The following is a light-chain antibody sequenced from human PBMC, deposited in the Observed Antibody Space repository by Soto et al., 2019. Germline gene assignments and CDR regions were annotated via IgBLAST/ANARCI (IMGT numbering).Light chain of an antibody. CDR1: SSDVGGYNY. CDR2: EVS. Sequence: QSALTQPPSASGSPGQSVTISCTGTSSDVGGYNYVSWYQQHPGKAPKLMIYEVSKRPSGVPDRFSGSKSGNTASLTVSGLQADDEADYYCSSYAGSNSVYVFGTGTKLTVL. CDR3: SSYAGSNSVYV. J-gene: IGLJ1*01. V-gene: IGLV2-8*01.